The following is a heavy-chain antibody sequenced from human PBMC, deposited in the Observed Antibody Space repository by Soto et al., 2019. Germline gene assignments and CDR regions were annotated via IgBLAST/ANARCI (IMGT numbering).Heavy chain of an antibody. CDR3: ARDYLVVPHRVIDY. Sequence: GGSLRLSCAASGFTVSSNYMSWVRLAPGRGLEWVSIIYSSGGTYYADSVKDRFTISRDNSRNTLYLQMNSLRAEDTAVYYCARDYLVVPHRVIDYWGQGTLVTVSS. V-gene: IGHV3-66*01. CDR2: IYSSGGT. J-gene: IGHJ4*02. CDR1: GFTVSSNY. D-gene: IGHD2-2*01.